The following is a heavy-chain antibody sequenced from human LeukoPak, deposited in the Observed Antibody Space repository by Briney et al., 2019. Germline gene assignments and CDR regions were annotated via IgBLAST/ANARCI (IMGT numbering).Heavy chain of an antibody. CDR2: IRYDGSNK. D-gene: IGHD6-19*01. J-gene: IGHJ4*02. CDR1: GFTFSSYG. V-gene: IGHV3-30*02. Sequence: TGGSLRLSCAASGFTFSSYGMHWVRQAPGKGLEWVAFIRYDGSNKYYADSVKGRFTISRDNSKNTLYLQMNSLRAEDTALYYCAKGYTTGWYDFDYWGQGTLVTVSS. CDR3: AKGYTTGWYDFDY.